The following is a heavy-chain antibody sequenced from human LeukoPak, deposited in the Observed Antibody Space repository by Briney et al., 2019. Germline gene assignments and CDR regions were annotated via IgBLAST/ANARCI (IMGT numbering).Heavy chain of an antibody. D-gene: IGHD3-3*01. CDR3: ATRTRTIFGVVTTGFDP. J-gene: IGHJ5*02. CDR1: GGSISSSSYY. Sequence: PSETLCLTCTVSGGSISSSSYYWGWIRQPPGKGLEWIGSIYYSGSTYYNPSLKSRVTISVDTSKNQFSLKLSSVTAADTAVYYCATRTRTIFGVVTTGFDPWGQGTLVTVSS. CDR2: IYYSGST. V-gene: IGHV4-39*01.